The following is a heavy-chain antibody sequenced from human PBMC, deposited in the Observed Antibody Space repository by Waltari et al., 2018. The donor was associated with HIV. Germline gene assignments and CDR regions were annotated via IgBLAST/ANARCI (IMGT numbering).Heavy chain of an antibody. CDR1: GFTFSSYN. CDR3: ARDPPNFAFDI. Sequence: EVHLVESGGGLVKPGGSLRLSCAASGFTFSSYNMNWVRQAPGKGLEWVSSSSSGGNYIHYADSVKGRFTISRDNAKNSLYLQMNSLRAEDTAVYYCARDPPNFAFDIWGQGTMVTVSS. CDR2: SSSGGNYI. J-gene: IGHJ3*02. V-gene: IGHV3-21*01.